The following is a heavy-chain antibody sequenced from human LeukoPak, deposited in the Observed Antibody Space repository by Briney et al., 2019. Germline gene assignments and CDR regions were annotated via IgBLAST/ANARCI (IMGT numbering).Heavy chain of an antibody. V-gene: IGHV1-2*02. J-gene: IGHJ4*02. CDR2: IDPYTGNR. Sequence: GASVTVSYRASGYTFVGYYLHWVRQAPGQGLEWMAWIDPYTGNRHYAQKFQGRITVTRDTSVSTTYMELSWLTSDDPARYYCAREYSASEHWGQGTLVTVSS. CDR1: GYTFVGYY. D-gene: IGHD5-12*01. CDR3: AREYSASEH.